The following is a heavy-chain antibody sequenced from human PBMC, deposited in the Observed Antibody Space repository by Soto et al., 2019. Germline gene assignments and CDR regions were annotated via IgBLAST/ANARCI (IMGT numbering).Heavy chain of an antibody. CDR3: ARDRGYSSSSSNWFDP. CDR2: INSDGSST. J-gene: IGHJ5*02. V-gene: IGHV3-74*01. CDR1: GFTFSSYW. D-gene: IGHD6-6*01. Sequence: GESLKISCAASGFTFSSYWMHWVRQAPGKGLVWVSRINSDGSSTSYADSVKGRFTISRDNAKNTLYLQMNSLRAEDTAVYYCARDRGYSSSSSNWFDPWGQGTLVTVSS.